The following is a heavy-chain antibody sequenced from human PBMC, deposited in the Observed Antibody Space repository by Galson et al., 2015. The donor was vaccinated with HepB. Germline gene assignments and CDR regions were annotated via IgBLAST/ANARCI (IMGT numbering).Heavy chain of an antibody. CDR1: GFTFSDNS. Sequence: SLRLSCAASGFTFSDNSMSWVRQAPGKGLEWVSYIGGSSSYTNYADSVKGRFTISRDNAKNSLYLQVSSLRDEDTAVYYCARELYGARYHDFWGQGTLVTVSS. D-gene: IGHD4/OR15-4a*01. CDR2: IGGSSSYT. J-gene: IGHJ4*02. V-gene: IGHV3-11*06. CDR3: ARELYGARYHDF.